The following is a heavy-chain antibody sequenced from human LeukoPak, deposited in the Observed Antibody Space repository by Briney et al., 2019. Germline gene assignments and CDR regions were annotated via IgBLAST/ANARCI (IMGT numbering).Heavy chain of an antibody. CDR2: INHSGST. V-gene: IGHV4-34*01. CDR3: ARVRCSGGSCRTHDAFDI. J-gene: IGHJ3*02. Sequence: PSETLSLTCAVYGGSFSGYYWSWICQPPGKGLEWIGEINHSGSTNYNPSLKSRVTISVDTSKNQFSLKLSSVTAADTAVYYCARVRCSGGSCRTHDAFDIWGQGTMVTVSS. D-gene: IGHD2-15*01. CDR1: GGSFSGYY.